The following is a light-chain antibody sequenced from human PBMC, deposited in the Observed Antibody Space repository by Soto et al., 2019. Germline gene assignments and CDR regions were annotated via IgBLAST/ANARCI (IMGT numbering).Light chain of an antibody. J-gene: IGLJ2*01. Sequence: QLVLTQSPSASASLGASVKLTCTLSSGHSNYAIAWHQQQSEKGPRYLMKLNSDGSHNKGDGIPDRFSGSSSGAERYLTISSLQSEDEADYYCQNWGSGIVVFGGGTKVTVL. CDR1: SGHSNYA. V-gene: IGLV4-69*01. CDR2: LNSDGSH. CDR3: QNWGSGIVV.